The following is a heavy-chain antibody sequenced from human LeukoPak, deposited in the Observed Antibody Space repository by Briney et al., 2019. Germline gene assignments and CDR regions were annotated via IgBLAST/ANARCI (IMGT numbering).Heavy chain of an antibody. V-gene: IGHV4-59*01. Sequence: SETLSLTCTVSGGSISTYYWSWIRQPPGKGLEWIGYIYYTGSTSYNPSLKSRVTMSLDASRNQFSLELNSVTPADTAVYYCARGVVVTSPNFDYWGQGTLVTVSS. J-gene: IGHJ4*02. CDR3: ARGVVVTSPNFDY. CDR1: GGSISTYY. D-gene: IGHD3-22*01. CDR2: IYYTGST.